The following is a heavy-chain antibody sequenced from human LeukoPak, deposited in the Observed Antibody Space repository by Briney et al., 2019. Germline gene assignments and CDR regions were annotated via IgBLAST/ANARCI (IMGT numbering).Heavy chain of an antibody. Sequence: PSETLSLTCTVSGGSISSYYWSWIRQPPGKGLEWIGYIYYSGSTNYNPSLKSRVAISVDTSKNQFSLKLSSVTAADTAVYYCARGDYYDSSGPLDYWGQGTLVTVSS. V-gene: IGHV4-59*01. D-gene: IGHD3-22*01. CDR3: ARGDYYDSSGPLDY. CDR2: IYYSGST. CDR1: GGSISSYY. J-gene: IGHJ4*02.